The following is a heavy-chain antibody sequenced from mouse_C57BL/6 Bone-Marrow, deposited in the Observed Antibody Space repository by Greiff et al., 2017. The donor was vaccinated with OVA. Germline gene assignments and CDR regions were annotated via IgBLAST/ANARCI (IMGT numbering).Heavy chain of an antibody. V-gene: IGHV1-4*01. Sequence: QVQLQQSGAELARLGASVKMSCKASGYTFTSYTIHWVKQRPGQGLEWIGYIDPTNDYTNYNQKFKGKATLTADKSSSTAYMQLSSLTSEDSAVYYCTRGYYFDYWGQGTTLTVSS. CDR2: IDPTNDYT. J-gene: IGHJ2*01. CDR3: TRGYYFDY. CDR1: GYTFTSYT.